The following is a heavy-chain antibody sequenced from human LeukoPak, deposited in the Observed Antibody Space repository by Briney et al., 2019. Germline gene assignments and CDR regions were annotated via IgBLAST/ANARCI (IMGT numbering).Heavy chain of an antibody. J-gene: IGHJ4*02. D-gene: IGHD5-18*01. Sequence: GGSLRLSCAASGFTFGSYGMHWVRQAPGKGLEWVAVISYDGSNKYYADSVKGRFTISRDNSKNTLYLQMNSLRAEDTAVYYCAKGGTPIQLWHYFDYWGQGTLVTVSS. CDR1: GFTFGSYG. CDR2: ISYDGSNK. V-gene: IGHV3-30*18. CDR3: AKGGTPIQLWHYFDY.